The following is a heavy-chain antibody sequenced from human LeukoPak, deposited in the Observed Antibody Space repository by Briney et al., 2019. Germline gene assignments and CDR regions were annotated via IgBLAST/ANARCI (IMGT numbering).Heavy chain of an antibody. V-gene: IGHV3-30*02. CDR2: IPYDGSDK. CDR1: GFNFNTYG. CDR3: ARGGSYLSAFDI. Sequence: GGSLRLSCVASGFNFNTYGMHWVRQAPGKGLEWVAFIPYDGSDKYYADSVKGRFTISRDNSKNTLYLQMNSLRAEDTAVYYCARGGSYLSAFDIWGQGTMVTVSS. D-gene: IGHD1-26*01. J-gene: IGHJ3*02.